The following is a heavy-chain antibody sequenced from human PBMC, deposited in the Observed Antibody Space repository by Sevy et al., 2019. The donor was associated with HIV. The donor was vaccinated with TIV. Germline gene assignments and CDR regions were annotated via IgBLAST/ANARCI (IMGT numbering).Heavy chain of an antibody. CDR1: GFIFSDYY. J-gene: IGHJ4*02. CDR3: ARAGGSWALRY. V-gene: IGHV3-11*04. Sequence: GGALRLSCAASGFIFSDYYMSWIRQAPGKGLEWVSYINGGGNTISYTDSVKGRFTSSRDNAKDSLYLKMNSLGVEAAAVYYCARAGGSWALRYWGQGSLVTVSS. D-gene: IGHD1-26*01. CDR2: INGGGNTI.